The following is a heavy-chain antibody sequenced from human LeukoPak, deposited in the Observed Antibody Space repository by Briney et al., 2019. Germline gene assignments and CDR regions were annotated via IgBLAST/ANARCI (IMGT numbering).Heavy chain of an antibody. D-gene: IGHD6-19*01. J-gene: IGHJ3*02. CDR3: ARARSGWASDAFDI. CDR1: GYTFTSYA. V-gene: IGHV7-4-1*02. CDR2: INTNTGNP. Sequence: GASVRVSCKASGYTFTSYAMNWVRQAPGQGLEWMGWINTNTGNPTYAQGFTGRFVFSLDTSVSTAYLQISSLKAEDTAVYYCARARSGWASDAFDIWGQGTMVIASS.